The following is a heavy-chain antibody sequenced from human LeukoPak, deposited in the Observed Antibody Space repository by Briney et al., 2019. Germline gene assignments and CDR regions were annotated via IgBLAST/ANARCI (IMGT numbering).Heavy chain of an antibody. CDR1: GGSFSGYY. V-gene: IGHV4-34*01. CDR2: INHSGST. J-gene: IGHJ4*02. D-gene: IGHD5-24*01. Sequence: PSETLSLTCAVYGGSFSGYYWSWIRQPPGKGLEWIGEINHSGSTNYNPSLKSRVTISVDRSKNQFSLKLSSVTAADTAVYYCARGGRDGYRYWGQGTLVTVSS. CDR3: ARGGRDGYRY.